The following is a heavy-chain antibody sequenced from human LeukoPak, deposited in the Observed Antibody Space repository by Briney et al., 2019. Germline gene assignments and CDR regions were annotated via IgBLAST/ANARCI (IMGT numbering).Heavy chain of an antibody. J-gene: IGHJ5*02. V-gene: IGHV3-30*04. CDR1: GFTFSSYA. CDR3: AREDCSSTSCLWENWFDP. Sequence: PGRSLRLSCAASGFTFSSYAMHWVRQAPGKGLEWVAVISYDGSNKYYADSVKGRFTISSDNSKNTLYLQMNSLRAEDTAVYYWAREDCSSTSCLWENWFDPWGQGTLVTVSS. CDR2: ISYDGSNK. D-gene: IGHD2-2*01.